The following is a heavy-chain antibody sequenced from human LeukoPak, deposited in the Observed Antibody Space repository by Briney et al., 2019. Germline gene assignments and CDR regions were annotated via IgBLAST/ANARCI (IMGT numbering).Heavy chain of an antibody. J-gene: IGHJ4*02. D-gene: IGHD3-10*01. CDR3: ARRITMVRGAIGYYFDY. CDR1: GGSISSSNW. Sequence: SETLSLTCAVSGGSISSSNWWSWVRQPPGKGLEWIGEIYHSGSTNYNPSLKSRVTISVDKSKNQFSLKLSSVTAADTAVYYCARRITMVRGAIGYYFDYWGQGTLVTVSS. V-gene: IGHV4-4*02. CDR2: IYHSGST.